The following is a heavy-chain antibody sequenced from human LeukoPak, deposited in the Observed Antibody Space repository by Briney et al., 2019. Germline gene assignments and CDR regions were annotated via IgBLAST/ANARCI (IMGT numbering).Heavy chain of an antibody. D-gene: IGHD6-19*01. V-gene: IGHV3-23*01. Sequence: GGSLRLSCAASGFTFSNCAMSWVRQAPGKGLEWVSAISSRVDDTCYADSVRGRFTISRDNSKNTLYLQMNSLRVEDTAVYYCAKDRMYGSGWFDYWGQGALVAVSS. CDR3: AKDRMYGSGWFDY. CDR1: GFTFSNCA. CDR2: ISSRVDDT. J-gene: IGHJ4*02.